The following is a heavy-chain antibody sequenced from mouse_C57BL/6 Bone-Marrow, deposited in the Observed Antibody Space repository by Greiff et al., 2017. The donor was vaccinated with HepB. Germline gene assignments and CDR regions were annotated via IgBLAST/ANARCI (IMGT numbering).Heavy chain of an antibody. CDR1: GFTFSDYY. J-gene: IGHJ4*01. CDR3: ARGDFHYAMDY. CDR2: ISNGGGRT. Sequence: EVKLVESGGGLVQPGGSLKLSCAASGFTFSDYYMYWVRQTPEKRLEWVAYISNGGGRTYYPDTVKGRFTISRDNAKNTLYLQMSRLKSEDTAMYYCARGDFHYAMDYWGQGTSVTVSS. V-gene: IGHV5-12*01.